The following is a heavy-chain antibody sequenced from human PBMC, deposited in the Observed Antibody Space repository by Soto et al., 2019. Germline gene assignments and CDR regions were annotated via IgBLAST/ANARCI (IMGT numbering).Heavy chain of an antibody. V-gene: IGHV3-11*06. CDR1: GFTFSDYY. CDR2: ISSSSSYT. Sequence: GSLSLSCAASGFTFSDYYMSWIRQAPGKGLEWVSYISSSSSYTNYADSVKGRFTISRDNAKNSLYLQMNSLRAEDTAVYYCARALAAAGGWFDPWGQGTLVTVSS. J-gene: IGHJ5*02. CDR3: ARALAAAGGWFDP. D-gene: IGHD6-13*01.